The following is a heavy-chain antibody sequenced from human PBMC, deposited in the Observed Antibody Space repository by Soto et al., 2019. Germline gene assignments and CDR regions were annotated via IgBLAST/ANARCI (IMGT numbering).Heavy chain of an antibody. CDR2: IWYDGSSE. D-gene: IGHD5-18*01. J-gene: IGHJ4*02. Sequence: QVQLVESGGGVVQPGRSLRLSCVASGSTFSSYGMHWIRQAPGKGLEWVAVIWYDGSSESYADSVKGRFTISRDNSKNTLYLQMNSVRAEDTAVYYCARGFGDTAMVERLNFDYWGQGPLVTVSS. CDR3: ARGFGDTAMVERLNFDY. CDR1: GSTFSSYG. V-gene: IGHV3-33*01.